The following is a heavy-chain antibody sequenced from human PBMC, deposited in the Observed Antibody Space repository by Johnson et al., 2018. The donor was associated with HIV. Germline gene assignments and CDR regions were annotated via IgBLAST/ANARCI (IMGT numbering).Heavy chain of an antibody. J-gene: IGHJ3*02. Sequence: QVQLVESGGGVVQPGRSLRLSCAGSGFTFSSYAFHWVRQAPAKGLEWVAAISYDGSNKYYADSVKGRFTISRDNSKNTLYLQMNSLRAEDTAVYYCAREKPRLVQGVLDAFDIWGQGTMVTVSS. V-gene: IGHV3-30*04. CDR3: AREKPRLVQGVLDAFDI. D-gene: IGHD3-10*01. CDR2: ISYDGSNK. CDR1: GFTFSSYA.